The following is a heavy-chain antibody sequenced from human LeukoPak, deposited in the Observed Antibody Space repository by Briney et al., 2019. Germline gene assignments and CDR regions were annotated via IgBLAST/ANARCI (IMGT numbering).Heavy chain of an antibody. CDR2: IIPIFGTA. CDR1: GGIFSSYA. Sequence: SVKVSCKASGGIFSSYAISWVRQAPGQGLEWMGGIIPIFGTANYAQKFQGRVTITTDESTSTAYMELSSLRSEDTAVYYCARERRSKYSYGYYFDYWGQGTLVTVSS. J-gene: IGHJ4*02. CDR3: ARERRSKYSYGYYFDY. V-gene: IGHV1-69*05. D-gene: IGHD5-18*01.